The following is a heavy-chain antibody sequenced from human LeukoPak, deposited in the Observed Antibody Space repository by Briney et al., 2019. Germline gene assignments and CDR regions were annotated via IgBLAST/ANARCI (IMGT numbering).Heavy chain of an antibody. Sequence: SETLSLTCTVSGGSMNTYYWTWIRQPPGKGLEWIGYIYYSGNTNYNPSLKSRVTISVDTSKNRFSLKLTSVTAADTAVYYCARAVGTDGYNLWVYWGQGTLVTVSS. J-gene: IGHJ4*02. CDR1: GGSMNTYY. D-gene: IGHD5-24*01. CDR3: ARAVGTDGYNLWVY. CDR2: IYYSGNT. V-gene: IGHV4-59*12.